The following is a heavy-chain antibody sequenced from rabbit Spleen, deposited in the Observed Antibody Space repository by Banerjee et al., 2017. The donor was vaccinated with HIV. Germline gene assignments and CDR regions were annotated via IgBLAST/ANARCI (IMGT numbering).Heavy chain of an antibody. J-gene: IGHJ4*01. D-gene: IGHD8-1*01. CDR1: GFDFSSYG. V-gene: IGHV1S47*01. Sequence: QEQLVESGGGLVQPGGSLQLSCKASGFDFSSYGVSWVRQGPGKGLEWIGYIDPIFGSTVYASWVNGRFSISRENTQNTVSLQMNSLTVADTATYFCARDGAGGSYFALWGPGTLVTVS. CDR2: IDPIFGST. CDR3: ARDGAGGSYFAL.